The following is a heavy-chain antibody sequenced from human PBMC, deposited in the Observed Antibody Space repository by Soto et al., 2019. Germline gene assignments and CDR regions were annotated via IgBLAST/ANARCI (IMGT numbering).Heavy chain of an antibody. CDR2: ISTSGGST. Sequence: GGSLKLSCAASGFTFSSYSMNWVRQTPGKGLEWVSYISTSGGSTYYADSVKGRFTISRDNSKNPLYLQMNSLRAEDTAVYYYANGAVLLWFGESPRIDYWGQGTQVTVSS. CDR3: ANGAVLLWFGESPRIDY. D-gene: IGHD3-10*01. CDR1: GFTFSSYS. V-gene: IGHV3-48*01. J-gene: IGHJ4*02.